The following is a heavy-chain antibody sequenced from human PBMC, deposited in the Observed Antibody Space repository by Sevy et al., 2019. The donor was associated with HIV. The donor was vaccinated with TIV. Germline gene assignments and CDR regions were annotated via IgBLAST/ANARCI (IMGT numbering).Heavy chain of an antibody. D-gene: IGHD5-18*01. Sequence: GSLRLSCAASGFPVSSNYMSWVRQAPGKGLDWVPGIYSDGSTYHADSVKGRFTISRDNSKNTLYLQMNSLRVEDTAVYYCARGKSGYGYGLDYWGQGTLVTVSS. V-gene: IGHV3-66*01. CDR1: GFPVSSNY. J-gene: IGHJ4*02. CDR3: ARGKSGYGYGLDY. CDR2: IYSDGST.